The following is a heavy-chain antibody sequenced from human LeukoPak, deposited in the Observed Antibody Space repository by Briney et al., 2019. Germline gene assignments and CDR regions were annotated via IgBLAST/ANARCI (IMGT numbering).Heavy chain of an antibody. Sequence: SETLSLTCTVSGGSISNSGYYWGWIRQPPGKGLEWIGSVDYSGNTYYRPSLKSRLTISLDTSKNQFFLKLNSVTAADTAVYYCARDSSSSSWSMAAWFDPWGQGTLVTVSS. D-gene: IGHD6-13*01. CDR2: VDYSGNT. CDR1: GGSISNSGYY. J-gene: IGHJ5*02. CDR3: ARDSSSSSWSMAAWFDP. V-gene: IGHV4-39*07.